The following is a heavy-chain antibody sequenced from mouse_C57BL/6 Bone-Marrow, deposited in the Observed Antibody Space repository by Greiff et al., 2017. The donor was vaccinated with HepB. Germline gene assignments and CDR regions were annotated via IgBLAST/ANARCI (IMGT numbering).Heavy chain of an antibody. CDR3: ARGDRLLRYLYAMDY. V-gene: IGHV1-66*01. CDR2: IYPGSGNT. Sequence: QVQLQQSGPELVKPGASVKISCKASGYSFTSYYIHWVKQRPGQGLEWIGWIYPGSGNTKYNEKFKGKATLTADTSSSTAYMQLSSLTSEDSAVYYCARGDRLLRYLYAMDYWGQGTSVTVSS. CDR1: GYSFTSYY. J-gene: IGHJ4*01. D-gene: IGHD1-1*01.